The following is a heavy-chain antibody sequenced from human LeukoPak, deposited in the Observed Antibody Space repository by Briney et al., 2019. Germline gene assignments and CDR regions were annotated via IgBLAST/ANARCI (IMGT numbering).Heavy chain of an antibody. CDR3: AREDGYSYYYFDY. CDR1: GGSFSGYY. D-gene: IGHD5-18*01. Sequence: SETLSLTCAVHGGSFSGYYWSWIRQPPGKGLEWIGEINHSGSTNYNPSLKSRVTISVDTSKNQFSLKLSSVTAADTAVYYCAREDGYSYYYFDYWGQGTLVTVFS. V-gene: IGHV4-34*01. CDR2: INHSGST. J-gene: IGHJ4*02.